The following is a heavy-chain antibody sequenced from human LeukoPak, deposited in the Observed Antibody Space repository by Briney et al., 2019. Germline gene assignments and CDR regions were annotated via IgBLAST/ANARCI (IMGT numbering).Heavy chain of an antibody. CDR1: EFTFSDFY. D-gene: IGHD6-19*01. V-gene: IGHV3-11*01. Sequence: GGSLRLSCAASEFTFSDFYMSWIRQAPGKGLEWVSYVSSSGGPTYYADSVKGRFTISRDNAKNSLYLQMNSLRAEDTAVYFCARGDSSGWYFDCWGQGTLVTVSS. CDR2: VSSSGGPT. J-gene: IGHJ4*02. CDR3: ARGDSSGWYFDC.